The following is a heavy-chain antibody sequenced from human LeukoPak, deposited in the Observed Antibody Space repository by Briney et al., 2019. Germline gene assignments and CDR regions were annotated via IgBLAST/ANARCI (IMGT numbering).Heavy chain of an antibody. J-gene: IGHJ4*02. V-gene: IGHV3-74*01. CDR3: ARDILRDYGGCLDY. D-gene: IGHD4-23*01. CDR1: GFTFSNYW. Sequence: GGSQTLSCAASGFTFSNYWMHWLRQAPEKGLVWVSRIKTDGSSITYADSVKGRFTISRDNAKNTLFLQMNSLRAEDTAVYYCARDILRDYGGCLDYWGQGTLVTVSS. CDR2: IKTDGSSI.